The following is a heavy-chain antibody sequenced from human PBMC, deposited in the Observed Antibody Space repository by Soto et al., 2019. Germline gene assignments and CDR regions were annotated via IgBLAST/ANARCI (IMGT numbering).Heavy chain of an antibody. V-gene: IGHV4-59*01. D-gene: IGHD4-17*01. CDR1: GGSMRSYY. CDR2: ISYTGNA. J-gene: IGHJ4*02. CDR3: ARDRDYGDYDS. Sequence: QVQLQESGPGLVKPSETLSLTCTVSGGSMRSYYWTWIRQPPGKGLEWLGCISYTGNANYDPSLKSRVTISVDASSNQFSLRLDSVTAADTAIYYCARDRDYGDYDSWGQGTLVTVSS.